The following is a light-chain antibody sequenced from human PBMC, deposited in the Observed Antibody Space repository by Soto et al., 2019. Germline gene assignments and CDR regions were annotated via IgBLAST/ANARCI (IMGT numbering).Light chain of an antibody. J-gene: IGLJ1*01. CDR3: SSYTSSSTLV. Sequence: QSALTQPASVSGSPGQSIAISCTGTSSDVGGYNYVCWYQQHPGKAPKLMIYDVNIRPSGVSDRFSGSKSGNTASLTISGLQAQDEAYYYCSSYTSSSTLVFGTGTKVTVL. CDR1: SSDVGGYNY. V-gene: IGLV2-14*01. CDR2: DVN.